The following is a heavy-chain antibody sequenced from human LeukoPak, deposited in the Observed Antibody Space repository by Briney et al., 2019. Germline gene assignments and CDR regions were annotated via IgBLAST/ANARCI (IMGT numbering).Heavy chain of an antibody. Sequence: PGGSLRLSCAVSGFTFSSHGMHWVRQAPGKGLEWVAFIRYDGSNKYYADSVKGRFTISRDNSKNTLYLQMNSLRAEDTAVYYCAKGSLIVATIGGFGNWGQGTLVTVSS. V-gene: IGHV3-30*02. J-gene: IGHJ4*02. CDR3: AKGSLIVATIGGFGN. CDR2: IRYDGSNK. CDR1: GFTFSSHG. D-gene: IGHD5-12*01.